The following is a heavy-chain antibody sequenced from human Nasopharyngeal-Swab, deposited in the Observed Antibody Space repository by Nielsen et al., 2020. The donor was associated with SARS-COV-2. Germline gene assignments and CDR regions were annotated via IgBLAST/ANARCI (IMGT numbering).Heavy chain of an antibody. Sequence: GESLKISCAASGFTVSSNYMSWVRQAPGKGPEWVSVIYSGGSTYYADSVKGRFTISRDNAKNTLYLQMNSLRAEDTAVYYCARDVGTYYYDSSGFLNYYYYTMDVWGQGTTVTVSS. CDR2: IYSGGST. V-gene: IGHV3-53*01. D-gene: IGHD3-22*01. J-gene: IGHJ6*02. CDR3: ARDVGTYYYDSSGFLNYYYYTMDV. CDR1: GFTVSSNY.